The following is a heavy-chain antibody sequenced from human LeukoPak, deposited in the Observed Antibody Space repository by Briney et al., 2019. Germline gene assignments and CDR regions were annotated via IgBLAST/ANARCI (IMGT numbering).Heavy chain of an antibody. Sequence: GGSLRLSCVASGFPFSSYWMTWVRQAPGKGLEWVSAISGSGGSTYYADSVKGRFTISRDNSKNTLYLQMNSLRAEDTAVYYCAKGSRYYYDSSGSLDYWGQGTLVTVSS. CDR2: ISGSGGST. CDR1: GFPFSSYW. D-gene: IGHD3-22*01. CDR3: AKGSRYYYDSSGSLDY. J-gene: IGHJ4*02. V-gene: IGHV3-23*01.